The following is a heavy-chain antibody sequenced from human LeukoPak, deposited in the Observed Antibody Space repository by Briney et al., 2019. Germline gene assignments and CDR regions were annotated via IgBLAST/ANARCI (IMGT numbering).Heavy chain of an antibody. CDR1: GFTFSSYE. CDR3: AREKRDCGGDRLDY. CDR2: ISSSGGSI. D-gene: IGHD2-21*02. Sequence: PGGSLRLSCAASGFTFSSYEMNWVRQGPGKGLEWISYISSSGGSIYYADFVKGRFTVSRDNAKNSLYLQINSLRVDDTAVYNCAREKRDCGGDRLDYWGQGTLVTVSS. V-gene: IGHV3-48*03. J-gene: IGHJ4*02.